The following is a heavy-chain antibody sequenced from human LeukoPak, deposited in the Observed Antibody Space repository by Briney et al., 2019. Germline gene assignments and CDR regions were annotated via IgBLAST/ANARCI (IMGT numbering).Heavy chain of an antibody. V-gene: IGHV3-9*01. J-gene: IGHJ4*02. CDR3: MSAHGY. Sequence: GRSLRLSCAVSGFIFDDFAMHWVRQVPGKGLEWVSGISWNSDYIRYADSVKGRFTISRDNAKNSLNLQMTSLRPEDTALYYCMSAHGYWGQGTLVTVSS. CDR1: GFIFDDFA. CDR2: ISWNSDYI.